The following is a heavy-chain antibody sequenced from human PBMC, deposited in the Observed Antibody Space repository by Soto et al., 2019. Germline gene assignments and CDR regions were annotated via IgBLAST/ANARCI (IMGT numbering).Heavy chain of an antibody. D-gene: IGHD6-19*01. CDR2: IYSGGST. V-gene: IGHV3-66*01. J-gene: IGHJ4*02. CDR1: GFTVSSNY. CDR3: ARDPPTHIQGSGWEK. Sequence: GESLKISCAASGFTVSSNYMSWVRQAPGKGLEWVSVIYSGGSTYYADSVKGRFTISRDNSKNTLYLQMNSLRAEDTAVYYCARDPPTHIQGSGWEKWGQGTLVTVSS.